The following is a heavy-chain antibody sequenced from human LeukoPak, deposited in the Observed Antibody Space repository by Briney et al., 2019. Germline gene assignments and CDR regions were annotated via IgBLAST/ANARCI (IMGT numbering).Heavy chain of an antibody. D-gene: IGHD2/OR15-2a*01. CDR1: GFTFSSYS. Sequence: GGSLRLSCAASGFTFSSYSMNWVRQAPGKGLEWVSSISSSSSYIYYADSVKGRFTVSRDNAKNSLYLQMNSLRAEDTAVYYCARRGNMSSHAFDIWGQGTVVTVSS. CDR2: ISSSSSYI. CDR3: ARRGNMSSHAFDI. J-gene: IGHJ3*02. V-gene: IGHV3-21*04.